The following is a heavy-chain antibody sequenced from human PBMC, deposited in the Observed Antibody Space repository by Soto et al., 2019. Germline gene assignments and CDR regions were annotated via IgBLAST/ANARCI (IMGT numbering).Heavy chain of an antibody. D-gene: IGHD2-15*01. CDR3: VRVLGSSGYADL. J-gene: IGHJ2*01. CDR2: IFYTRGT. Sequence: QVRLQESGPGLVKPSETLALTCSVSGGSVSNASFYWTWIRQAPGTGLQYIGYIFYTRGTNYNPPHSSRVTISLDTYKTHFSQKLNSLTAADTAGYYCVRVLGSSGYADLWGRGTLVAVSS. CDR1: GGSVSNASFY. V-gene: IGHV4-61*03.